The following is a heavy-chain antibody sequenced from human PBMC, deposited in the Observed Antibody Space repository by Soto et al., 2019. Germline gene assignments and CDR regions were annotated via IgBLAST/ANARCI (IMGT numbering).Heavy chain of an antibody. D-gene: IGHD2-15*01. CDR1: GYLFTAYS. Sequence: ASVKVSCKSSGYLFTAYSMHWVRLAPGQGLEWMGVVNPSGGSTKYAQNFQGRVTMTRDTSTTTIYMELSSLRSDDTAIYYCAREENCSGGTCYSEYFHRWGQGTLVTVSS. J-gene: IGHJ1*01. V-gene: IGHV1-46*01. CDR3: AREENCSGGTCYSEYFHR. CDR2: VNPSGGST.